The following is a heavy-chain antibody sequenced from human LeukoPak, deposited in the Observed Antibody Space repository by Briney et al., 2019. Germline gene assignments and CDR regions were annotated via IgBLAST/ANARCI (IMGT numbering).Heavy chain of an antibody. CDR3: AKDRLGALYYYDSSGYYRFDY. J-gene: IGHJ4*01. V-gene: IGHV3-30*18. Sequence: GGSLRLSCAASEFTFSSYGMHWVRQAPGKGLGWVAVISYDGSNQYYADTVKGRFTISRDNSKNTLYLQMNSLRAEDTAVYYCAKDRLGALYYYDSSGYYRFDYWGQGTLVTVSS. CDR1: EFTFSSYG. CDR2: ISYDGSNQ. D-gene: IGHD3-22*01.